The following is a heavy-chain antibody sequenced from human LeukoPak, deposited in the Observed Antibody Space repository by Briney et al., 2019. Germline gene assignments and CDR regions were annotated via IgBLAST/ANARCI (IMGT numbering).Heavy chain of an antibody. CDR3: ARDDGYRSYDY. V-gene: IGHV3-7*01. D-gene: IGHD5-24*01. CDR1: GFTFSSFW. J-gene: IGHJ4*02. CDR2: IKEDGSEK. Sequence: GGSLRLSCAASGFTFSSFWMSWVRQAPGKGLVWVANIKEDGSEKYYVDSVKGRFAISRDNPQNSLYLQMSSLRAEDTALYFCARDDGYRSYDYGGQGTLVTVSS.